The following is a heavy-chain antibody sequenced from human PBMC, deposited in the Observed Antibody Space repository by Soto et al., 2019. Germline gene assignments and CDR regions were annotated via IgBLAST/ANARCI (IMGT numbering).Heavy chain of an antibody. D-gene: IGHD2-15*01. J-gene: IGHJ4*02. CDR1: GYSFSNYW. V-gene: IGHV5-51*03. CDR2: IYPGDSDT. CDR3: ARRPDTYCSGGTCYSVGYFDY. Sequence: EVQLVQSGAEVRKPGESLKISCKSSGYSFSNYWIGWVRQMPGKGLEWMGIIYPGDSDTRYSPSFQGQVTISAAKSISTAYLRWNSLKAPDTAMYYCARRPDTYCSGGTCYSVGYFDYWGQGTLVTVSS.